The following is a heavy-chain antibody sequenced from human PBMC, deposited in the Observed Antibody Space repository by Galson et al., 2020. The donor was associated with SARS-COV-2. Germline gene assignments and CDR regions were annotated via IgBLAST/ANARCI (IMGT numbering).Heavy chain of an antibody. CDR1: GITPDEYA. CDR2: IFWSGGRT. V-gene: IGHV3-9*02. D-gene: IGHD2-21*01. J-gene: IGHJ6*02. CDR3: TRDLTPGGADV. Sequence: PGGSLRLSCAVSGITPDEYAMHWVRQVPGKGLEWVSGIFWSGGRTGYADSVNGRFTISRDNARNSLYLQMNSLRVEDTALYYCTRDLTPGGADVWGQGTTVTVSS.